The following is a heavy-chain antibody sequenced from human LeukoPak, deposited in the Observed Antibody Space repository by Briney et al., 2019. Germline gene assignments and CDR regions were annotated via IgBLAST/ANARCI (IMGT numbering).Heavy chain of an antibody. CDR1: GGSISSGGYY. CDR2: IYYSGST. Sequence: SETLSLTCTVSGGSISSGGYYWSWIRQHPGKGLEWIGYIYYSGSTYYNPSLKSRVTISVDTSKNQFSLKLSSVTAADTAVYYCARSPITIFGVVIIPDAFDIWGQVTMVTVSS. V-gene: IGHV4-31*03. CDR3: ARSPITIFGVVIIPDAFDI. D-gene: IGHD3-3*01. J-gene: IGHJ3*02.